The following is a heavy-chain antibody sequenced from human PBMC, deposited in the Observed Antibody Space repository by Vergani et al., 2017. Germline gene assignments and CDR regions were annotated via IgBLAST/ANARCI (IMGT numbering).Heavy chain of an antibody. D-gene: IGHD6-13*01. CDR3: ARHKEQLVPGNYYYYYYMDV. V-gene: IGHV4-39*01. J-gene: IGHJ6*03. Sequence: QLQLQESDPGLVKPSETLSLTCTVSGGSIRSTFYYWGWIRQPPGKGLAWIGPIYYSGSTYYNPSLKSRVTISVDTSKNQFSLKLNSVTAADTAVDYCARHKEQLVPGNYYYYYYMDVWGKGTTVTVSS. CDR2: IYYSGST. CDR1: GGSIRSTFYY.